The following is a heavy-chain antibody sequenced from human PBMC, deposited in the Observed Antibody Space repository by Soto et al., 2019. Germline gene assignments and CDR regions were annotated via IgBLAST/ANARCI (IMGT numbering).Heavy chain of an antibody. Sequence: ASVKVSCKASGYTFTGYYMHWVRQAPGQGLEWMGWINPNSGGTNYAQKFQGRVTMTRDTSISTAYMELSRLRSDDTAVYYCARDPGRYGYDYFDYWGQGTLIAVSS. V-gene: IGHV1-2*02. CDR3: ARDPGRYGYDYFDY. J-gene: IGHJ4*02. CDR2: INPNSGGT. CDR1: GYTFTGYY. D-gene: IGHD5-18*01.